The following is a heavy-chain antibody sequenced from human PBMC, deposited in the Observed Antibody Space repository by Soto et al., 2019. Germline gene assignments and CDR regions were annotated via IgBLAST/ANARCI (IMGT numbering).Heavy chain of an antibody. CDR2: VSGYSGNT. D-gene: IGHD2-15*01. J-gene: IGHJ5*02. V-gene: IGHV1-18*01. Sequence: ASVKVSCKASGYTFSGYGITWVRQAPGQGLEWMGWVSGYSGNTHYAQNLQGRVTMTRNTSSSTAYMELSSLRSEDTAVYYCARLYCSGGSCYSGHWFDPWGQGTLVTVSS. CDR1: GYTFSGYG. CDR3: ARLYCSGGSCYSGHWFDP.